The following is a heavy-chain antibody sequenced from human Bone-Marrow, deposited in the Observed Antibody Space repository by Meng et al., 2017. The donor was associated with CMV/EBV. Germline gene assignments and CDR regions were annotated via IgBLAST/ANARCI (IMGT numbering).Heavy chain of an antibody. Sequence: ASVKVSCKASGYTFTSYDINWVRQATGQGLEWMGWMNPNSGNTGYAQKFQGRVTMTRDTSISTAYMELSRLRSDDTAVYYCARDRITMVRGPNSYNWFDPWGQGTLVTVSS. CDR1: GYTFTSYD. CDR3: ARDRITMVRGPNSYNWFDP. V-gene: IGHV1-8*01. J-gene: IGHJ5*02. D-gene: IGHD3-10*01. CDR2: MNPNSGNT.